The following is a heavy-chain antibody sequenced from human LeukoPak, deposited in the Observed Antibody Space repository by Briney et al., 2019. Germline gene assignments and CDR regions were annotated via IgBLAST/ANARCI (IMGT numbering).Heavy chain of an antibody. J-gene: IGHJ4*02. Sequence: ASVKVSCKVSGYTLTELSMHWVRQAPGKGLEWMGRFDPEDGETIYAQKFQGRVTMTEDTSTDTAYMELSSLRSEDTAVYYCGVQRYSKWLVPIDYWGQGTLVTVSS. CDR1: GYTLTELS. V-gene: IGHV1-24*01. D-gene: IGHD6-19*01. CDR2: FDPEDGET. CDR3: GVQRYSKWLVPIDY.